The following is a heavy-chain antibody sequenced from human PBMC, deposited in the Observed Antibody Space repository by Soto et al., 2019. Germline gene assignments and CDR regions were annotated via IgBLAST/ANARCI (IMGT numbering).Heavy chain of an antibody. J-gene: IGHJ4*02. CDR2: IRSKANNYAT. D-gene: IGHD5-12*01. Sequence: GGSLRLSCAASGFTFSGSAMHWVRQASGKGLEWVGRIRSKANNYATAYAVSVKGRFTISRDDSKNTAYLQMNGLKTEDTAVYYCTSHYSGYDYSEFDYWAQGTLVTVSS. V-gene: IGHV3-73*01. CDR3: TSHYSGYDYSEFDY. CDR1: GFTFSGSA.